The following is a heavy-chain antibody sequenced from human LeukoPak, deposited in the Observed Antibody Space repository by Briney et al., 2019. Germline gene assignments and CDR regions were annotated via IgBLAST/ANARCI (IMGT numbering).Heavy chain of an antibody. CDR3: ARGNSSSWYDTVDY. J-gene: IGHJ4*02. D-gene: IGHD6-13*01. CDR1: GFTFSDYY. CDR2: ISSSGSTI. Sequence: GGSLRLSCAASGFTFSDYYMSWIRQAPGKGLEWVSYISSSGSTIYYADSVKGRFTVSRDNAKNSLYLQMNSLRAEDTAVYYCARGNSSSWYDTVDYWGQGTLVTVSS. V-gene: IGHV3-11*01.